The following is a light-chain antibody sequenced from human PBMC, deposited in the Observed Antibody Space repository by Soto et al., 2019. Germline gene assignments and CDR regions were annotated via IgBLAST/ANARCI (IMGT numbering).Light chain of an antibody. CDR2: DVN. CDR3: SSFTSSDTYV. CDR1: SSDVGSFNR. J-gene: IGLJ1*01. V-gene: IGLV2-18*02. Sequence: SVLTQPPFVSGSPGQSVAISCTGTSSDVGSFNRVSWYQQSPGTAPKLMIYDVNNRPSGVPDRFSGSKSGNAASLTISGLQAEDESDYYCSSFTSSDTYVFGTGTKVTVL.